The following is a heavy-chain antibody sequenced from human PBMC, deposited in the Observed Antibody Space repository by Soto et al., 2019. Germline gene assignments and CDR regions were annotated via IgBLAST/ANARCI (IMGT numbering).Heavy chain of an antibody. V-gene: IGHV3-73*02. Sequence: EVQLVESGGGLVQPGGSLTLSCAASAFTFSGSGLHWVPHASRKGLEWVGRIRTKTNNYATAYAASVKGRFTISRDDSKNMDYLQMNSLKTEDTAVYYCTAMAGIDYWGQGTLVTVSS. D-gene: IGHD6-19*01. CDR1: AFTFSGSG. CDR3: TAMAGIDY. CDR2: IRTKTNNYAT. J-gene: IGHJ4*02.